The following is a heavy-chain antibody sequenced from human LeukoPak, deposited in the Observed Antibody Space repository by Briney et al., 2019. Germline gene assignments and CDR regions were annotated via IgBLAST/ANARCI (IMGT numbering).Heavy chain of an antibody. J-gene: IGHJ6*02. CDR3: ATLGEYSSSSFLRYYYGMDV. D-gene: IGHD6-6*01. V-gene: IGHV3-9*01. Sequence: GRSLRLSCAASGFTFDDYAMHWVRQAPGKGLEWVSGISWNSGSIGYADSVKGRFTISRDNAKNSLYLQMNSLRAGDTALYYCATLGEYSSSSFLRYYYGMDVWGQGTTVTVSS. CDR1: GFTFDDYA. CDR2: ISWNSGSI.